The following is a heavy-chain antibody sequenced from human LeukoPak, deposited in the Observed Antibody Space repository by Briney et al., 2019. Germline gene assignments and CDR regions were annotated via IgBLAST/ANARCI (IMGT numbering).Heavy chain of an antibody. CDR2: ISSSGST. CDR1: GDSISSGDYY. D-gene: IGHD3-22*01. V-gene: IGHV4-61*02. J-gene: IGHJ3*02. CDR3: ARGPYSYDSSGAFDI. Sequence: PSETLSLTCTVSGDSISSGDYYWSWIRQPAGKGLEWIGRISSSGSTNYNPSLKSRITISVDTSKNQFSLKLSSVTAADTAVYFCARGPYSYDSSGAFDIWGQGTMVTVSS.